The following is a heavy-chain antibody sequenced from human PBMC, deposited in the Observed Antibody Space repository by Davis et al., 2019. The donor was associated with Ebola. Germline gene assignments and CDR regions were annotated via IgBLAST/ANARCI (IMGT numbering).Heavy chain of an antibody. CDR2: INSDGTTT. J-gene: IGHJ4*02. D-gene: IGHD5-18*01. V-gene: IGHV3-74*01. CDR3: VPGTWI. Sequence: GESLKISCVASKFTFSDSWMHWVRQVPGKGLVWVARINSDGTTTHYADSVKGRFTISRDNAKNTLYLQMDSLTDDDTALYYCVPGTWIRGQGSLVTVSS. CDR1: KFTFSDSW.